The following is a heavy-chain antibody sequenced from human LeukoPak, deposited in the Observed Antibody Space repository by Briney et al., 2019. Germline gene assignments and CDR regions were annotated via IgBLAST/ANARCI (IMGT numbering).Heavy chain of an antibody. V-gene: IGHV4-34*01. D-gene: IGHD3-10*01. Sequence: SETLSLTCAVYGGSFSGYYWSWIRQPPGKGLEWIGEINHSGSTNYNPSLKSRVTISVDTSKNQFSLELSSVTAADTAVYYCARGLGMPWFGELSRSYYYYYGMDVWGKGTTVTVSS. CDR3: ARGLGMPWFGELSRSYYYYYGMDV. CDR2: INHSGST. CDR1: GGSFSGYY. J-gene: IGHJ6*04.